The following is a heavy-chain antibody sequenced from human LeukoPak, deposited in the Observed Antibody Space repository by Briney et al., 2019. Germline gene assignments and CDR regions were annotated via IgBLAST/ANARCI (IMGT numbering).Heavy chain of an antibody. CDR3: ARETGYSSGWYPFDAFDI. J-gene: IGHJ3*02. D-gene: IGHD6-19*01. Sequence: PSETLSLTCTVSGGSISRGSYYWSWIRQPAGKGLEWIGHIYASGSTDYNPSLKSRVTLSVDTSKNQFSLNLSSVTAADTAVYYCARETGYSSGWYPFDAFDIWGQGTMVTVSS. CDR1: GGSISRGSYY. V-gene: IGHV4-61*09. CDR2: IYASGST.